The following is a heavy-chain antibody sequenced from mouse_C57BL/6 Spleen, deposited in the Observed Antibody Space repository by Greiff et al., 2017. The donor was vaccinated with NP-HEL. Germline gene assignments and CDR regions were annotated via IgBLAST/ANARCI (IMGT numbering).Heavy chain of an antibody. CDR3: ADYDYDETFAY. Sequence: VQLQQPGAELVKPGASVKLSCKASGYTFTSYWMHWVKQRPGQGLEWIGMIHPNSGSTNYNEKFKSKATLTVDKSSSTAYMQLSSLTSEDSAVYYCADYDYDETFAYWGQGTLVTVSA. J-gene: IGHJ3*01. CDR1: GYTFTSYW. CDR2: IHPNSGST. D-gene: IGHD2-4*01. V-gene: IGHV1-64*01.